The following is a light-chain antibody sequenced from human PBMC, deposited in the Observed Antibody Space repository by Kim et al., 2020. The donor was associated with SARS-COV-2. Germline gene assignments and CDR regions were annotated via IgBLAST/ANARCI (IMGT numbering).Light chain of an antibody. J-gene: IGKJ2*01. CDR1: QSVSSSY. Sequence: LSTGERATLSCRASQSVSSSYLAWYQQKPGQAPRLLSYNASSRATGIPDRFSGSGSGTDFTLTISRLEPEDFAVYYCQQYGSSPYTFGQGTKLEI. V-gene: IGKV3-20*01. CDR3: QQYGSSPYT. CDR2: NAS.